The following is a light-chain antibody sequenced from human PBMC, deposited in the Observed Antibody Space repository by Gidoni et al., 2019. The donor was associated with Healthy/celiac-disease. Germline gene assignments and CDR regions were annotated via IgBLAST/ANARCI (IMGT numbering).Light chain of an antibody. Sequence: EIVMTQSPATLSVSPGERATLSCRASQSVSSNLAWYQQKPGQAPRLLIYGASTRATGIPARFSGIGSGTEFTLTISSLQSEDFAVYYCQQYNTWPTWTFGQGTKVEIK. J-gene: IGKJ1*01. CDR2: GAS. V-gene: IGKV3-15*01. CDR1: QSVSSN. CDR3: QQYNTWPTWT.